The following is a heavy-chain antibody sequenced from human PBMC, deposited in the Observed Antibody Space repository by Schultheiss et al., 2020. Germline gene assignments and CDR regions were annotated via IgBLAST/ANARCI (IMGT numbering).Heavy chain of an antibody. Sequence: SATLSLTCAVYGGSFSSYYWSWIRQPPGKGLEWIGEINHSGSTNYNPSLKSRVTISVDTSKNQFSLKLSSVTAADTAVYYCARGRYSSSQTLNYFDYWGQGTLVTVSS. V-gene: IGHV4-34*01. CDR3: ARGRYSSSQTLNYFDY. CDR1: GGSFSSYY. CDR2: INHSGST. D-gene: IGHD6-13*01. J-gene: IGHJ4*02.